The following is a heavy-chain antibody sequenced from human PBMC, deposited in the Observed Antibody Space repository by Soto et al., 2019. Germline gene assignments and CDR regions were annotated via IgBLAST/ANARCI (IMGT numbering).Heavy chain of an antibody. CDR3: AKGGNTNYYYYYYLDV. J-gene: IGHJ6*03. V-gene: IGHV3-23*01. CDR1: GFTFRNYA. D-gene: IGHD2-15*01. Sequence: EVELLESGGGLAQPGGSLRLSCGASGFTFRNYAMSWVRQAPGKGLEWVSVISGSGDSTNYADPVKGRFTISRDNSKNTLYLQMNSLRAEDTAVYYCAKGGNTNYYYYYYLDVWAVGATVTVSS. CDR2: ISGSGDST.